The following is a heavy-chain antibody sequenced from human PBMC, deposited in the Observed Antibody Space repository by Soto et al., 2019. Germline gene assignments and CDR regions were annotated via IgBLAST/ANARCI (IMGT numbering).Heavy chain of an antibody. CDR2: IYTSGST. CDR1: GGSISSYY. D-gene: IGHD6-25*01. V-gene: IGHV4-4*07. CDR3: ARDQGRRTARDNWFDP. Sequence: SETLSLTCTVSGGSISSYYWSWIRQPAGKGLEWIGRIYTSGSTNYNPSLKSRVTMSVDTSKNQFSLKLSSVTAADTAGYYCARDQGRRTARDNWFDPWGQGTLVTVS. J-gene: IGHJ5*02.